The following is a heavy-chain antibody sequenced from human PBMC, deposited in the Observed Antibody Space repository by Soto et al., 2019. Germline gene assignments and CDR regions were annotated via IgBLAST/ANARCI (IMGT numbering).Heavy chain of an antibody. Sequence: PGGSLTLSCAASGFTFSNAWMSWVRQAPGKGLEWVGRIKSKTDGGTTDYAAPVKGRFTISRDDSKNTLYLQMNSLKTEDTAVYYCTTDAYYDFWSGYYRGYYYYGMDVWGQGTTVTVS. D-gene: IGHD3-3*01. V-gene: IGHV3-15*01. CDR1: GFTFSNAW. CDR2: IKSKTDGGTT. J-gene: IGHJ6*02. CDR3: TTDAYYDFWSGYYRGYYYYGMDV.